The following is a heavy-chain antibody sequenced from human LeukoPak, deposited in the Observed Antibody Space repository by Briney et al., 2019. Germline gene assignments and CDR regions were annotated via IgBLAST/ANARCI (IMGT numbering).Heavy chain of an antibody. CDR1: GFTFSTYG. J-gene: IGHJ4*02. D-gene: IGHD6-13*01. V-gene: IGHV3-30*18. CDR2: ISYDGNNK. CDR3: AKERPPYSTSWPNFDY. Sequence: GFLRLSCAASGFTFSTYGMHWVRQAPGKGLEWVAVISYDGNNKDYADSVKGRFTISRDNSKITLSLQMNSLRAEDTAVYFCAKERPPYSTSWPNFDYWGQGTLVTVSS.